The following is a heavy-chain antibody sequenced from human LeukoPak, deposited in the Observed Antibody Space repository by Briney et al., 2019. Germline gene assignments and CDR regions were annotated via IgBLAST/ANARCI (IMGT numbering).Heavy chain of an antibody. CDR1: RFTFSSYS. CDR3: LRGDRRDY. V-gene: IGHV3-21*06. J-gene: IGHJ4*02. CDR2: IDSSGGYM. Sequence: GESLRLSCAASRFTFSSYSMNWVRQAPGKGLEWVSSIDSSGGYMFYADSVKGRFIISRDNAKDSLYLQMNSLRVEDTAVYYCLRGDRRDYWGQGTLVTVSS.